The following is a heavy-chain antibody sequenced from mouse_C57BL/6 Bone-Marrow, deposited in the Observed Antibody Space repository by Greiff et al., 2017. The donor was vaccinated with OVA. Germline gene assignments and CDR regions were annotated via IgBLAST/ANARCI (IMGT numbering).Heavy chain of an antibody. CDR1: GFTFSDYY. J-gene: IGHJ3*01. V-gene: IGHV5-12*01. Sequence: EVQRVESGGGLVQPGGSLKLSCAASGFTFSDYYMYWVRQTPEKRLEWVAYISNGGGSTYYPDTVQGRFTISRANAKNTLYLQMSRLKSEDTAMYYCARPGGSSTWFAYWGQGTLVTVSA. CDR3: ARPGGSSTWFAY. CDR2: ISNGGGST. D-gene: IGHD1-1*01.